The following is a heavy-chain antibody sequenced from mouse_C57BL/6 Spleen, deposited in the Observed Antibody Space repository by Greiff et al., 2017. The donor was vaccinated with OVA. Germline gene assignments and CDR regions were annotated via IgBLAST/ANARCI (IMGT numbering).Heavy chain of an antibody. V-gene: IGHV1-53*01. J-gene: IGHJ2*01. Sequence: VQLQQPGTELVKPGASVKLSCKASGYTFTSYWMHWVKQRPGQGLEWIGNINPSNGGTNYNEKLKSKATLTVDKSSSTAYMQLSSLTSEDSAVYYCARSVIYYDYDGGFDYWGQGTTLTVSS. D-gene: IGHD2-4*01. CDR3: ARSVIYYDYDGGFDY. CDR2: INPSNGGT. CDR1: GYTFTSYW.